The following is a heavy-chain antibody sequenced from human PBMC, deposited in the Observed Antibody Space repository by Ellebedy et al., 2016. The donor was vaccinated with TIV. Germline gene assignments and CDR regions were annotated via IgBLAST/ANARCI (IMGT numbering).Heavy chain of an antibody. V-gene: IGHV1-69*04. J-gene: IGHJ6*02. CDR2: IIPILGIA. Sequence: AASVKVSCKASGGTFSSYAISWVRQAPGQGLEWMGRIIPILGIANYAQKFQGRVTITADKSTSTAYMELSSLRSEDTAVYYCARDPGTKDYYYYGMDVWGQGTTVTVSS. CDR3: ARDPGTKDYYYYGMDV. D-gene: IGHD1-7*01. CDR1: GGTFSSYA.